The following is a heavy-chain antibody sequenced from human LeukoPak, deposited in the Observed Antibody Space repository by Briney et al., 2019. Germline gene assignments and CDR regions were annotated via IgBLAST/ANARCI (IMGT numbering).Heavy chain of an antibody. J-gene: IGHJ4*02. V-gene: IGHV3-49*03. CDR3: TRDRLSSSSWSSTFDY. D-gene: IGHD6-13*01. CDR2: IRSKAYGGTT. CDR1: GFTFGDYA. Sequence: GGSLRLSCTASGFTFGDYAMSWFRQAPGKGLEWVGFIRSKAYGGTTEYAASVKGRFTISRDDSKSIAYLQMNSLKTDDTAVYYCTRDRLSSSSWSSTFDYWGQGTLVTVSS.